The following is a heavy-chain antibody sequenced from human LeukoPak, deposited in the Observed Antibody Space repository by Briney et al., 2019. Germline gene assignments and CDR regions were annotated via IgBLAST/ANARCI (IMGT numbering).Heavy chain of an antibody. Sequence: PGGSLRLSCIASGFTFSDYWMSWVRQAPGKGLEWVAKINPDGREKYYVDSVKGRFSISRDNAKKSLYLQMNSLRVEDTPVYYCGRGGSQRVSSWGQGTLVTVSS. D-gene: IGHD2-8*01. CDR2: INPDGREK. J-gene: IGHJ4*02. CDR3: GRGGSQRVSS. V-gene: IGHV3-7*01. CDR1: GFTFSDYW.